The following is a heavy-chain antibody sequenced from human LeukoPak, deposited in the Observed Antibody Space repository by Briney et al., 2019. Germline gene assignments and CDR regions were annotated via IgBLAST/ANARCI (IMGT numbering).Heavy chain of an antibody. Sequence: ASVKVSCKASGYTFTSYGISWVRQAPGQGFEWMGWISAYNGNTNYAQKLQGRVTMTTDTSTSTAYMELRSLRSDDTAVYYCARASYDILTGYKTDDYWGQGTLVTVSS. J-gene: IGHJ4*02. CDR1: GYTFTSYG. CDR2: ISAYNGNT. D-gene: IGHD3-9*01. CDR3: ARASYDILTGYKTDDY. V-gene: IGHV1-18*01.